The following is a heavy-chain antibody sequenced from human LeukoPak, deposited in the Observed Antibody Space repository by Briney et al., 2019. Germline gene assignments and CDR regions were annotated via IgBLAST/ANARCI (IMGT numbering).Heavy chain of an antibody. CDR2: IIPIFGTA. CDR1: GYTFTGYY. Sequence: SVKVSCMASGYTFTGYYMHWVRQAPGQGLEWMGRIIPIFGTANYAQKFQGRVTITTDESTSTAYMELSSLRSEDTAVYYCARAQYRLLPDYWGQGTLVTVSS. CDR3: ARAQYRLLPDY. D-gene: IGHD3-22*01. J-gene: IGHJ4*02. V-gene: IGHV1-69*05.